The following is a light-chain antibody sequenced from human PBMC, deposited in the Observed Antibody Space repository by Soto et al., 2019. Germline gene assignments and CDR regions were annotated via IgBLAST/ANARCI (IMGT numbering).Light chain of an antibody. CDR2: EGS. CDR3: CSYAGSSTYV. Sequence: QSALTQPASVSGSPGQSITISCTGTSSDVGNYNLVSWYQQHPGKAPKLMIYEGSKRPSGVSNRFSGSKSGNTASLTISILQAGDEAAYYCCSYAGSSTYVFGTGTKVTVL. CDR1: SSDVGNYNL. J-gene: IGLJ1*01. V-gene: IGLV2-23*01.